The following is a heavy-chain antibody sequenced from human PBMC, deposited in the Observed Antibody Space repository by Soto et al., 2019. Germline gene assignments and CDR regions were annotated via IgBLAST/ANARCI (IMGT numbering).Heavy chain of an antibody. CDR3: ARMLRYYDSSGYYANWFDP. J-gene: IGHJ5*02. CDR1: GGTFSSYA. CDR2: IIPIFGTA. V-gene: IGHV1-69*13. Sequence: GASVKVSCKASGGTFSSYAISWVRQAPGQGLEWMGGIIPIFGTANCAQKFQGRVTITADESTSTAYMELSSLRSEDTAVYYCARMLRYYDSSGYYANWFDPWGQGTLVTVSS. D-gene: IGHD3-22*01.